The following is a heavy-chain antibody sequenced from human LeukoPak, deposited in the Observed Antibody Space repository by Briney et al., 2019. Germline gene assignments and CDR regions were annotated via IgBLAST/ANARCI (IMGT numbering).Heavy chain of an antibody. J-gene: IGHJ6*02. CDR1: GFTFSSYA. CDR3: AKSGHGLGSYYYYYGMDV. Sequence: AGGSLRLSCAASGFTFSSYAMSWVRQAPGKGLEWVSAISSSGGSTYYADSVKGRFTISRDNSKNTLYLQMNSLRAEDTAVYYCAKSGHGLGSYYYYYGMDVWGQGTTVTVSS. V-gene: IGHV3-23*01. CDR2: ISSSGGST. D-gene: IGHD1-26*01.